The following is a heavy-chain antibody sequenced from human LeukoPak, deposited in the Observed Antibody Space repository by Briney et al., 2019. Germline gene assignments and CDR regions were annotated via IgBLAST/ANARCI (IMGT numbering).Heavy chain of an antibody. D-gene: IGHD2-2*01. CDR1: GDSVSSNSVT. CDR2: TYYRSTGYN. V-gene: IGHV6-1*01. CDR3: ARRLTQYDCFDP. Sequence: SQTLSLTCAISGDSVSSNSVTWNWIRQSPSRGLEWLGRTYYRSTGYNDYAVSVRGRITVNPDTSKNQFSLHLNSVTPEDTAVYYCARRLTQYDCFDPWGQGILVTVSS. J-gene: IGHJ5*02.